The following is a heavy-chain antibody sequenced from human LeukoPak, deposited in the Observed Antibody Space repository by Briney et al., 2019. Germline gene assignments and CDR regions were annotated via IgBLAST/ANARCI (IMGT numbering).Heavy chain of an antibody. V-gene: IGHV3-21*04. CDR2: ISSSSSYI. Sequence: GGSLRLSCAASGFTFDDYGMNWVRQAPGKGLEWVSSISSSSSYIYYGDSVKGRFTISRDNAKNSLYLQMNSLRPEDMALYYCVKGGAYYDFQKALDYWGQGTLVTVSS. CDR3: VKGGAYYDFQKALDY. J-gene: IGHJ4*02. D-gene: IGHD3-3*01. CDR1: GFTFDDYG.